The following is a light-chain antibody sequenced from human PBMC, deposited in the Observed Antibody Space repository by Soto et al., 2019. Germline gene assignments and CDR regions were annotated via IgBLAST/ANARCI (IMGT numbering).Light chain of an antibody. CDR3: QEYESFPFT. Sequence: DIQMTQSPSTLSASVGDRVTITCRASQTLSNWLAWYQQKPGKAPKLLIYDASSLHSGAPSRFSGSGSGEEFTLTISSLPHDDFATYWCQEYESFPFTFGPGTKV. J-gene: IGKJ3*01. V-gene: IGKV1-5*01. CDR2: DAS. CDR1: QTLSNW.